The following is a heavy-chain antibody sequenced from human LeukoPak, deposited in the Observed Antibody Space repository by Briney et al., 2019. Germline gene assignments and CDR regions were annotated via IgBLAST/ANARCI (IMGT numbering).Heavy chain of an antibody. CDR3: ARGFGGDLLGYYFDA. CDR2: ISGGGLT. Sequence: GGSLRLPCAASGFIVGSNYVIWVRHAPGKGLVSVSFISGGGLTYLLDFVKGRFTISRDNSKKTVLFQLNSFRAHDHARLFFARGFGGDLLGYYFDACGQGTLVTVSS. D-gene: IGHD3-10*01. CDR1: GFIVGSNY. V-gene: IGHV3-53*01. J-gene: IGHJ4*02.